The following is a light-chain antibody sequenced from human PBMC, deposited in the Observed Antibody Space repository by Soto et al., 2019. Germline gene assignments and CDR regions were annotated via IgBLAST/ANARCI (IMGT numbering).Light chain of an antibody. J-gene: IGKJ3*01. CDR2: GAS. Sequence: EIMMTQSPGTLSVSPGEGATLSCTASQSVNLNLAWYQQKPGQPPRLLLYGASTRATGIPVRFRGSGSGTEFTLAVSRRQSEDAAVSYCYQYNSWPRGTLGPGTKVEIQ. CDR3: YQYNSWPRGT. CDR1: QSVNLN. V-gene: IGKV3-15*01.